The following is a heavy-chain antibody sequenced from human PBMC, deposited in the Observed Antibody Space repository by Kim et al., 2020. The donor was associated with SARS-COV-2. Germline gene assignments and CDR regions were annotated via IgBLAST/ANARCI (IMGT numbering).Heavy chain of an antibody. J-gene: IGHJ4*02. V-gene: IGHV4-59*01. CDR3: ARDSPYDSSGWSPIDY. D-gene: IGHD6-19*01. Sequence: SLKSRVTISVDTSKNQFSLKLSSVTAADTAVYYCARDSPYDSSGWSPIDYWGQGTLVTVSS.